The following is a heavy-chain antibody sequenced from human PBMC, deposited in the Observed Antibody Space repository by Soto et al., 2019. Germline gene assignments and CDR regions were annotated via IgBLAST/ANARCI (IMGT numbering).Heavy chain of an antibody. D-gene: IGHD6-13*01. J-gene: IGHJ6*02. CDR3: ARDQYSSSWFGTKRDYYYYGMDV. Sequence: PSETLSLTCTVSGGSISSYYWSWIRQPPGKGLEWIGYIYYSGSTNYNPSLKSRVTISVDTSKNQFSLKLSSVTAADTAVYYCARDQYSSSWFGTKRDYYYYGMDVWGQGTTVTVSS. CDR1: GGSISSYY. CDR2: IYYSGST. V-gene: IGHV4-59*12.